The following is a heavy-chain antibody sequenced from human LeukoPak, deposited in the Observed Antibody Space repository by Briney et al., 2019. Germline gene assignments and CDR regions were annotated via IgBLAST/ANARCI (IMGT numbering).Heavy chain of an antibody. CDR1: GFTFSSYG. D-gene: IGHD3-10*01. V-gene: IGHV3-23*01. Sequence: GGSLRLSCAASGFTFSSYGMSWVRQAPGKGLEWVSAITGNGGNTFYADSVKGRFIISRDNSKNTMYLQMNSLRAEDTALYYCARDRSGSYPNWFDPWGQGTLVTVSS. CDR2: ITGNGGNT. J-gene: IGHJ5*02. CDR3: ARDRSGSYPNWFDP.